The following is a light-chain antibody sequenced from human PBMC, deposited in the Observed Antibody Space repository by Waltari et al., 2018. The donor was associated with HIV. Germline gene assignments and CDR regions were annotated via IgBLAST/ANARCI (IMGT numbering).Light chain of an antibody. V-gene: IGKV3-20*01. Sequence: EIVLTQSPGTLSLSHGERATLPCRASQSVSSSYLAWYQQKPGQAPRLLIYGASSRATGIPDRFSGSGSGTDFTLTISRLEPEDFAVYYCQQYGSSPTWTFGQGTKVEIK. J-gene: IGKJ1*01. CDR3: QQYGSSPTWT. CDR1: QSVSSSY. CDR2: GAS.